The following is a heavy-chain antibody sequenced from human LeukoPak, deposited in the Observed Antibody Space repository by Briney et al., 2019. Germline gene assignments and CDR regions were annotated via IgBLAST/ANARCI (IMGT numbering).Heavy chain of an antibody. Sequence: GRSLRLSCAASGFTFEDHVMHWVRQAPGKGLDWVSSISWSGDRMGYADAVKGRFTISRDNAKNSLFLQMNSLRAEDTAVYFCASGVQGTSWIVHWGQGTLVTVSS. V-gene: IGHV3-9*01. D-gene: IGHD2-15*01. J-gene: IGHJ4*02. CDR2: ISWSGDRM. CDR3: ASGVQGTSWIVH. CDR1: GFTFEDHV.